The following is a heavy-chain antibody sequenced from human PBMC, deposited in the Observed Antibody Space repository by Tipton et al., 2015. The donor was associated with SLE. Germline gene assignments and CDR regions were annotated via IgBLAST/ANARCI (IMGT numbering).Heavy chain of an antibody. CDR1: GGSISRRNYY. Sequence: TLSLTCSVSGGSISRRNYYWGWIRQPPGKGLEWLGSMYYSGDTFYNPSLKSRVTISLDTSKNHFSLKLSSVTAADTAVYYCATERYGVFNFWGQGALVTVSS. J-gene: IGHJ4*02. V-gene: IGHV4-39*07. D-gene: IGHD4-17*01. CDR3: ATERYGVFNF. CDR2: MYYSGDT.